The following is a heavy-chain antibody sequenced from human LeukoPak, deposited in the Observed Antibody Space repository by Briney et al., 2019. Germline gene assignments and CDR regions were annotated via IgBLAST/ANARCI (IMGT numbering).Heavy chain of an antibody. CDR3: AREPQYSGSYTWYFQH. D-gene: IGHD1-26*01. V-gene: IGHV1-2*02. CDR1: GSTFTGSY. J-gene: IGHJ1*01. CDR2: INPNSAGT. Sequence: ASVKVSCKASGSTFTGSYMHWVRQAPGQGLERMGWINPNSAGTNYAQKFQGRVTMTRAPSISTAHLELSSLRSDDTPVYYCAREPQYSGSYTWYFQHWGQDTLVTVSA.